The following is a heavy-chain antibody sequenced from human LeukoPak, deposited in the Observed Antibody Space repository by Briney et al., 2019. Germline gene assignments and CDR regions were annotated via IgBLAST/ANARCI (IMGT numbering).Heavy chain of an antibody. V-gene: IGHV3-48*01. D-gene: IGHD6-19*01. J-gene: IGHJ5*02. CDR3: ARSGHIAVALNWFDP. CDR2: ISSSSSTI. CDR1: GFTFSSYS. Sequence: SGGSLRLSCAASGFTFSSYSMNWVHQAPGKGLEWVSYISSSSSTIYYADSVKGRFTISRDNAKNSLYLQMNSLRAEDTAVYYCARSGHIAVALNWFDPWGQGTLVTVSS.